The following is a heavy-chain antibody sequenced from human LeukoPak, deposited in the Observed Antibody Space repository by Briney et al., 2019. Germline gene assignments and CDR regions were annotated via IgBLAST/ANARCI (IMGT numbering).Heavy chain of an antibody. CDR1: GFXSSSYA. V-gene: IGHV3-23*01. CDR3: AKGLSTSSYSDFDY. D-gene: IGHD2-2*01. Sequence: GGSLRLSCAASGFXSSSYALSWVRQAPGRGLEWVSGISGSSSDTYYADSVKGRFTISISRDNLKNTLYLQMNSLRAEDTAVYYCAKGLSTSSYSDFDYWGQGTLVTVSS. J-gene: IGHJ4*02. CDR2: ISGSSSDT.